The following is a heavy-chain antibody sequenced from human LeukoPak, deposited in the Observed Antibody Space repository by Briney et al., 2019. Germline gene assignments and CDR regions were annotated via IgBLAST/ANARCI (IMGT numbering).Heavy chain of an antibody. J-gene: IGHJ4*02. CDR2: ISDDGSNK. D-gene: IGHD4-23*01. CDR1: GFTFSSYG. Sequence: PGGSLRLSCAASGFTFSSYGMHWVRQAPGKGLEWVAVISDDGSNKDYADSVKGRFTMSRDDSKNTLYLQMNSLRAEDTAVYSCARDLSYGGKRGYYFDYWGQGTLVTVPS. V-gene: IGHV3-30*03. CDR3: ARDLSYGGKRGYYFDY.